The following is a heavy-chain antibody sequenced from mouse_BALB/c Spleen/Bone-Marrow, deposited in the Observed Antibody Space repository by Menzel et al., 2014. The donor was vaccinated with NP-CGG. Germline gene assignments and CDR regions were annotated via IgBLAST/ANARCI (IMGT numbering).Heavy chain of an antibody. D-gene: IGHD2-3*01. CDR1: GYTFTDYN. Sequence: VQLQQSGPELVKPGASVKISCRASGYTFTDYNMHWVKQSHGESLEWIGYIYPYSGNTAYNQRFKNKATLTVDNSSSTAHMELRSLTSEDSAVYYCARFDDDYWGFAHWGQGTLVTASA. J-gene: IGHJ3*01. CDR3: ARFDDDYWGFAH. V-gene: IGHV1S29*02. CDR2: IYPYSGNT.